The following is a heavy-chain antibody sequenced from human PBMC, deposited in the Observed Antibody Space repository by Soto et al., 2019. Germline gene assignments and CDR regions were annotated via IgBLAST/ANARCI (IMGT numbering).Heavy chain of an antibody. D-gene: IGHD4-17*01. CDR2: ISAYNGNT. CDR3: AREPPHDYGDYFLGGAFDI. CDR1: GYTFTSYG. V-gene: IGHV1-18*01. J-gene: IGHJ3*02. Sequence: ASVKVSCKASGYTFTSYGISWVRQAPGQGLEWMGWISAYNGNTNYAQKLQGRVTMTTDTSTSTAYMELRSLRSDDTAVYYCAREPPHDYGDYFLGGAFDIWGQGTMVTVSS.